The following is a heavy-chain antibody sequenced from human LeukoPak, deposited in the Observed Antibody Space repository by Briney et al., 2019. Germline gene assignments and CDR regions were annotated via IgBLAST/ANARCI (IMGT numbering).Heavy chain of an antibody. Sequence: GGSLRLSCAAPGLTFRTYAMSWVRQAPGKGLEWVSSISDSGGYTFYADSVKGRFTISRDNSKNTVYLQMNSLRAEDTAVYYCAKASFQDSVVVTAFDYWGQGTLVTVSS. CDR3: AKASFQDSVVVTAFDY. CDR1: GLTFRTYA. V-gene: IGHV3-23*01. CDR2: ISDSGGYT. D-gene: IGHD2-21*02. J-gene: IGHJ4*02.